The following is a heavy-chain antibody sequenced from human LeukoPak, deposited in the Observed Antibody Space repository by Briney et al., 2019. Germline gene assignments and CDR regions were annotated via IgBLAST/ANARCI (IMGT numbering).Heavy chain of an antibody. CDR1: GGSISSGDYY. Sequence: PSGTLSLTCTVSGGSISSGDYYWSWIRQPPGKGLEWIGYIYYSGSTYYNPSLKSRVTISVDTSKNQFSLKLSSVTAADTAVYYCASLTKVSIVVVPAASDYWGQGTLVTVSS. J-gene: IGHJ4*02. V-gene: IGHV4-30-4*01. CDR3: ASLTKVSIVVVPAASDY. CDR2: IYYSGST. D-gene: IGHD2-2*01.